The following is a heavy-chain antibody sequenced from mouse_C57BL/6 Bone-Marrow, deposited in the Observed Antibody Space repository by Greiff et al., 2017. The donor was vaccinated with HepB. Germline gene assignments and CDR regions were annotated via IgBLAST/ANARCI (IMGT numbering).Heavy chain of an antibody. V-gene: IGHV1-69*01. CDR2: IDPSDSYT. CDR3: ARRSITTVVATDYFDY. D-gene: IGHD1-1*01. Sequence: QVQLQQPGAELVMPGASVKLSCKASGYTFTSYWMHWVKQRPGQGLEWIGEIDPSDSYTNYNQKFKGKSTLTVDKSSSTAYMQLSSLTSEDSAVYCCARRSITTVVATDYFDYWGQGTTLTVSS. CDR1: GYTFTSYW. J-gene: IGHJ2*01.